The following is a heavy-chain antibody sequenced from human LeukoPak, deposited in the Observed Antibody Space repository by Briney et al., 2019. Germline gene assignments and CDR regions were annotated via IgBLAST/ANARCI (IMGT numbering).Heavy chain of an antibody. CDR3: AKADYYDSSGMADY. CDR2: ISGSGGST. CDR1: GFTFSSYA. D-gene: IGHD3-22*01. Sequence: GGSLRLSCAASGFTFSSYAMSWVRQAPGKGLEWVSAISGSGGSTYYADSVKGRFTISRDNYKNTLYLQMNSLRAEDTAVYYCAKADYYDSSGMADYWGQGTLVTVSS. J-gene: IGHJ4*02. V-gene: IGHV3-23*01.